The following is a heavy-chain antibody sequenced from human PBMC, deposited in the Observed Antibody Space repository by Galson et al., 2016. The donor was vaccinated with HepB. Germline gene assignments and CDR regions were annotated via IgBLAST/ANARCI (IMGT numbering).Heavy chain of an antibody. CDR3: AKDTAPGHTYGYFDY. Sequence: SLRLSCAASGFTFSNYAMSWVRQAPGKGLEWVSGISSGDGTYYADSVKSRVAISRDNSKDTLYLEMNSLRDGDTAFYYCAKDTAPGHTYGYFDYWGQGTLVTVPS. D-gene: IGHD1-14*01. V-gene: IGHV3-23*01. CDR1: GFTFSNYA. CDR2: ISSGDGT. J-gene: IGHJ4*02.